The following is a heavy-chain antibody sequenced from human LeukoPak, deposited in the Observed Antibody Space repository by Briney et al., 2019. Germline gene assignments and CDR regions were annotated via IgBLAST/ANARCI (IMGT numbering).Heavy chain of an antibody. Sequence: GASVKVSCKASGYTFSNSYIPWVRQAPGQGLEWMGSMNPKSGGTKYAQKFQGRVSMTRDTSISTAYMELASLTSDDTAVYYCARAGGRSWFDPWGQGTLVTVSS. D-gene: IGHD1-26*01. CDR1: GYTFSNSY. CDR2: MNPKSGGT. V-gene: IGHV1-2*02. J-gene: IGHJ5*02. CDR3: ARAGGRSWFDP.